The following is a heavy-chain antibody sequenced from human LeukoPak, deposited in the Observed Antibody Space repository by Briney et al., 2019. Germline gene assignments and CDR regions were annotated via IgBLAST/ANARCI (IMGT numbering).Heavy chain of an antibody. CDR2: ISGSGGST. D-gene: IGHD3-9*01. V-gene: IGHV3-23*01. J-gene: IGHJ4*02. CDR1: GFTVSSNY. CDR3: AKGSELRYFDWLPAGLFDY. Sequence: GGSLRLSCAASGFTVSSNYMSWVRQAPGKGLEWVSAISGSGGSTYYADSVKGRFTISRDDSKNTLYLQMNSLRAEDTAVYYCAKGSELRYFDWLPAGLFDYWGQGTLVTVSS.